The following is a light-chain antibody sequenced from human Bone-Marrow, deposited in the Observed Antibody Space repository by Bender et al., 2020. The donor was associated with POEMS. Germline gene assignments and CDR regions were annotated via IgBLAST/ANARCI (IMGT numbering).Light chain of an antibody. J-gene: IGLJ2*01. CDR1: NLGNLF. CDR2: QDG. CDR3: QTWDSSDVV. Sequence: SYELTQPPSVSVSPGQTATITCSGNNLGNLFTHWYQQRPGHPPVLVIYQDGKRPPGTHERFSGPTSGDTATLTISGTQAIDEADYYCQTWDSSDVVFGGGTKVTVL. V-gene: IGLV3-1*01.